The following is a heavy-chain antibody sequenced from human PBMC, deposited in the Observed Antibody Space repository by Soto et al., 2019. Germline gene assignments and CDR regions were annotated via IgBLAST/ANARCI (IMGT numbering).Heavy chain of an antibody. V-gene: IGHV1-69*13. CDR3: ARWGAAIYYYYGMDV. J-gene: IGHJ6*02. Sequence: SVKVSCKASGGTFSTYAISWVRQAPEQGLEWMGGIIPIFGTANYAQKSQGRVTVTADESTSTAYMELSSLRSEDTAVYYCARWGAAIYYYYGMDVWGQGTTVTVSS. CDR2: IIPIFGTA. CDR1: GGTFSTYA. D-gene: IGHD3-16*01.